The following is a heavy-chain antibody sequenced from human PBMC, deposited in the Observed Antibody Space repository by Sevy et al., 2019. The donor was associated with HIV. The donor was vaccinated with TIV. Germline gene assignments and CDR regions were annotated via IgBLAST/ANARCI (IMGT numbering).Heavy chain of an antibody. CDR3: ASGSGSYYDAFHI. J-gene: IGHJ3*02. CDR2: IYYSGST. Sequence: SETLSLTCSVSGGSISGNFWTWIRQPPGKGLEWIGYIYYSGSTNSNPYLKSRVSISLDTSKNQFSLRLNSVTAADTAVYYCASGSGSYYDAFHIWGQGTMVTVSS. V-gene: IGHV4-59*01. CDR1: GGSISGNF. D-gene: IGHD1-26*01.